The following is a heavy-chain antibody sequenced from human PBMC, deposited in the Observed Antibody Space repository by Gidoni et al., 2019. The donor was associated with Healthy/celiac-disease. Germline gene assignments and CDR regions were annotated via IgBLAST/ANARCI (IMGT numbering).Heavy chain of an antibody. Sequence: EVQLVESGGGLVQPGGSMRLSCAASGFTFRSSSMNWVRQAPGKGLEWVAYISSSSRTIYYADSVKGRFTISRDNAKNALYLQMNSLRDEDTAVYYCARDGSSSWYLSDYWGQGTLVTVSS. V-gene: IGHV3-48*02. D-gene: IGHD6-13*01. CDR1: GFTFRSSS. CDR2: ISSSSRTI. J-gene: IGHJ4*02. CDR3: ARDGSSSWYLSDY.